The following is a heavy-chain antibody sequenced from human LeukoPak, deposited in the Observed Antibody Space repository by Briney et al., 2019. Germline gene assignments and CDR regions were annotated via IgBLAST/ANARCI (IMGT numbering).Heavy chain of an antibody. V-gene: IGHV3-43*02. D-gene: IGHD5-18*01. CDR2: ISGDGGST. Sequence: PGGSLRLSXAASGFTFDDYAMHWVRQAPGKGLEWVSLISGDGGSTYYADSVKGRFTISRDNSKNSLYLQMNSLRTEDTALYYCTKDSVDTAMVPLYYMDVWGKGTTVTVSS. CDR3: TKDSVDTAMVPLYYMDV. J-gene: IGHJ6*03. CDR1: GFTFDDYA.